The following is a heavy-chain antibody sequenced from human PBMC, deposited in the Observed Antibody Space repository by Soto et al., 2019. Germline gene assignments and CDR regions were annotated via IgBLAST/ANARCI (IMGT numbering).Heavy chain of an antibody. J-gene: IGHJ6*02. Sequence: GGSLRLSCAASGFTLGAFDMHWVRQGAGRGLEWVATSGTGGDTYYAVSAKGRFTISRDNADNYLYLQMNSLTAGDTAVYYCTRGSPQIGGLDVWGQGTTVTVSS. V-gene: IGHV3-13*02. D-gene: IGHD3-10*01. CDR1: GFTLGAFD. CDR3: TRGSPQIGGLDV. CDR2: SGTGGDT.